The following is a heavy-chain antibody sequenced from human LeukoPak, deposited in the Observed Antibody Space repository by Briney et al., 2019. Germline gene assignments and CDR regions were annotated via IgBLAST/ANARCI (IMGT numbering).Heavy chain of an antibody. CDR3: ARDMAAAGPETLNFDY. J-gene: IGHJ4*02. CDR2: INPSGGST. V-gene: IGHV1-46*01. CDR1: GYPLTSYY. Sequence: ASVKVSFKGSGYPLTSYYIHWVRQAPGQRLAWIGIINPSGGSTSYAQKFQGRVTMTRDTSTSTVYMGLSSLRSEDTAVYYCARDMAAAGPETLNFDYWGQGTLVTVSS. D-gene: IGHD6-13*01.